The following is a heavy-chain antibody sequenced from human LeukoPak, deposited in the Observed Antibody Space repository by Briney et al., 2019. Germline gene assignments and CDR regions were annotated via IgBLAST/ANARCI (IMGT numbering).Heavy chain of an antibody. J-gene: IGHJ6*03. V-gene: IGHV4-31*03. CDR2: TYNSGGA. CDR1: GGSISSGGSF. Sequence: SETLSLTCTVSGGSISSGGSFWIWIRQHPGKGLEWIGYTYNSGGAYYNPSLGSRLSISVDTSKNQFSLRLTSVTAADTAVYFCARGHHYYYYMDVWGNGTTVTVSS. CDR3: ARGHHYYYYMDV.